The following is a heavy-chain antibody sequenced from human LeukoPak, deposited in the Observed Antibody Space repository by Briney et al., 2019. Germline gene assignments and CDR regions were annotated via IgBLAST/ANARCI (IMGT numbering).Heavy chain of an antibody. Sequence: SETLSLTCAVYGGSFSGYYWSWIRQPPGKGLEWIGEINHSGSTNYNPSLKSRVTISVDTSKNQFSLKLSSVTAADTAVYYCARDPYCSGGSCYRMGAFDIWGQGTMVTVSS. CDR1: GGSFSGYY. V-gene: IGHV4-34*01. CDR2: INHSGST. CDR3: ARDPYCSGGSCYRMGAFDI. D-gene: IGHD2-15*01. J-gene: IGHJ3*02.